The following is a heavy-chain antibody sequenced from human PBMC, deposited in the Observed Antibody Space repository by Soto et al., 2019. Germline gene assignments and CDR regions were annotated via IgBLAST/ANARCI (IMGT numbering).Heavy chain of an antibody. Sequence: PGGSLRLSCAASGFTFSSYAMHWVRQAPGKGLEWVAVISYDGSNKYYADSVKGRFTISRDNSKNTLYLQMNSLRAEDTAVYYCAREGLRSTYYDFWSGYSDPKSKCVDYWGQGTLVTVSS. CDR1: GFTFSSYA. V-gene: IGHV3-30-3*01. CDR3: AREGLRSTYYDFWSGYSDPKSKCVDY. J-gene: IGHJ4*02. D-gene: IGHD3-3*01. CDR2: ISYDGSNK.